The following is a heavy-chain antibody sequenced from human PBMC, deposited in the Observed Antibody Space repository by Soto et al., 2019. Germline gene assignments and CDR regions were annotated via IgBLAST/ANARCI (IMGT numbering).Heavy chain of an antibody. CDR1: GFNFDDYS. Sequence: GGSLRLSCAASGFNFDDYSMHWIRQAPGKGLEWVSLINWDGSNTYYADPVKGRFTISRDNSRISVYLEMNSLRTDDNALYLCAKVPPQHSWNEGLASWGKGAMVTVSS. D-gene: IGHD1-20*01. CDR2: INWDGSNT. J-gene: IGHJ4*02. V-gene: IGHV3-43*01. CDR3: AKVPPQHSWNEGLAS.